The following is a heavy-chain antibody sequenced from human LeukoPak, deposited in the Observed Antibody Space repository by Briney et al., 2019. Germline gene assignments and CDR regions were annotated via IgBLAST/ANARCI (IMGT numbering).Heavy chain of an antibody. V-gene: IGHV3-74*01. CDR3: GRGNYYGVDI. CDR1: GFTFSNYW. J-gene: IGHJ6*02. CDR2: TNSDGSTT. Sequence: PGGSLRLSCAASGFTFSNYWMHWVRQAPGKGLVWVSRTNSDGSTTSHADSVKGRFTISRDNAKNTLFLQLNSLRVEDTAVYYCGRGNYYGVDIWGQGTTVTV.